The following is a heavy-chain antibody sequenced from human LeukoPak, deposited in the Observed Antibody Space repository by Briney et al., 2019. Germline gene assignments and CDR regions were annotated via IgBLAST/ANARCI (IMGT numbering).Heavy chain of an antibody. CDR2: IYYSGST. CDR3: ARDRYYGSGSTNYYYYYGMDV. CDR1: GGSISSYY. J-gene: IGHJ6*02. D-gene: IGHD3-10*01. Sequence: SGTLSLTCTVSGGSISSYYWSWIRQPPGKGLEWIGYIYYSGSTNYNPSLKSRVTISVDTSKNQFSLKLSSVTAADTAVYYCARDRYYGSGSTNYYYYYGMDVWGQGTTVTVSS. V-gene: IGHV4-59*01.